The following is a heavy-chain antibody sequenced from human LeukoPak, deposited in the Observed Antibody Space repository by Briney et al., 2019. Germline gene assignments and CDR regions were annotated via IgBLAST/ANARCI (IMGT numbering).Heavy chain of an antibody. J-gene: IGHJ4*02. CDR2: IKQDGSEK. CDR3: ASLWDDGY. CDR1: GFTFSNYW. V-gene: IGHV3-7*01. D-gene: IGHD1-1*01. Sequence: GGSLRLSCAASGFTFSNYWMTWVRQAPGNGLEWVATIKQDGSEKYYGNSVEGRFTISRENTKDSLYLQMKSLRADDTAVYYCASLWDDGYWGQGTLVSVSS.